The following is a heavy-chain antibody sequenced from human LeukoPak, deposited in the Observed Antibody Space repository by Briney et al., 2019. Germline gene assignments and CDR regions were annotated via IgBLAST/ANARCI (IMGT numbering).Heavy chain of an antibody. CDR2: IYYSGSS. J-gene: IGHJ4*02. Sequence: SSETLSLTCTVSGGSISGYYWSWLRQPPGKGLEWIAYIYYSGSSYYNPSLKSRVPISVDTSKNQFFLKLTSVTTADTAVYYCARAALVGATLFDWGQGTLVTASS. D-gene: IGHD1-26*01. CDR3: ARAALVGATLFD. V-gene: IGHV4-59*01. CDR1: GGSISGYY.